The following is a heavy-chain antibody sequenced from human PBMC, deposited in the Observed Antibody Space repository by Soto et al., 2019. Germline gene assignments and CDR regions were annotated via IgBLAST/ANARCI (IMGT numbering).Heavy chain of an antibody. V-gene: IGHV4-4*07. CDR2: IYTSGST. J-gene: IGHJ6*02. CDR1: GGSISSYY. Sequence: LSLTCTVSGGSISSYYWSWIRQPAGKGLDWIGRIYTSGSTNYNPSLKSRVTMSVDTSKNQFSLKLSSVTAADTAVYYCARDLGIAVAGTRYYYYGMDVWGQGTTVTVSS. D-gene: IGHD6-19*01. CDR3: ARDLGIAVAGTRYYYYGMDV.